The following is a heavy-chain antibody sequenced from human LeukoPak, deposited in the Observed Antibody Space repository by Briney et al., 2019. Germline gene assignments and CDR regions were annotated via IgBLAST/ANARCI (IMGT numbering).Heavy chain of an antibody. CDR1: GFTLSSYS. J-gene: IGHJ4*02. CDR3: ARGSSGGDY. D-gene: IGHD3-16*01. Sequence: KSGGSLRLSCAASGFTLSSYSMNWVRQAPGRGLEWVSSIRSSNGYIYYADSVKGRFTISRDNAKNSVYLQMNSLRAEDTAVYYCARGSSGGDYWGQGTLVTVSS. V-gene: IGHV3-21*01. CDR2: IRSSNGYI.